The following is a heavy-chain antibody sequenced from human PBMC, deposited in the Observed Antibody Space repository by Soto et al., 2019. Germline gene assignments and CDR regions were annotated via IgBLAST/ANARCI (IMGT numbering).Heavy chain of an antibody. V-gene: IGHV3-23*01. CDR2: ISGSGGST. J-gene: IGHJ4*02. CDR1: GFTFSSYA. CDR3: ARPGIRITTNMAIASDY. Sequence: EVQVLESGGGLVQPGGSLRLSCAASGFTFSSYAMSWVRQAPGTGLEWVSAISGSGGSTYYADSVKGRFTISRDNSKNTLYLQMNSLRAEDTAVYYCARPGIRITTNMAIASDYWGQGTLVTVSS. D-gene: IGHD1-20*01.